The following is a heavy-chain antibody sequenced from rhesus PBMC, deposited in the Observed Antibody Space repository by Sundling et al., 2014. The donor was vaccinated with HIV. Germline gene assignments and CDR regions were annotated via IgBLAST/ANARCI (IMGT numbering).Heavy chain of an antibody. J-gene: IGHJ4*01. Sequence: QLQLQESGPGLVKPSETLSLTCTVSSGSINTYWWNWILQSPGKALKWIGEIHIDSGSTNYNPSLKSRVTISRDTSKSQFFLKLNSVTAADTGVYYCAIRGAALGATQYDYWGQGVLVTVSS. V-gene: IGHV4-80*01. CDR3: AIRGAALGATQYDY. CDR1: SGSINTYW. D-gene: IGHD1-44*02. CDR2: IHIDSGST.